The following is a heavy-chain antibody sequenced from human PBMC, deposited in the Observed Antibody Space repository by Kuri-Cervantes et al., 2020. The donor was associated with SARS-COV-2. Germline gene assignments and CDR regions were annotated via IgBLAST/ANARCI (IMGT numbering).Heavy chain of an antibody. Sequence: AAVKVSCKASGDTFNGYYMQWVRQAPGQGLVWRVWVNPSTGGTGRAQKFQSRVTMTRDTSISTAYVEVSRLRSDDTAIYYCLRARKTIAVTATHCFDPWGQGTLVTVSS. CDR2: VNPSTGGT. CDR1: GDTFNGYY. CDR3: LRARKTIAVTATHCFDP. J-gene: IGHJ5*02. D-gene: IGHD2-21*02. V-gene: IGHV1-2*02.